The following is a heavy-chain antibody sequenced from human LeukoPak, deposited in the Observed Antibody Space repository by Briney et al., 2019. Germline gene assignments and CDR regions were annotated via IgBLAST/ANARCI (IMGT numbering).Heavy chain of an antibody. CDR3: ARDGDSGSYFDN. V-gene: IGHV4-61*02. CDR1: GGSISSGGYY. J-gene: IGHJ4*02. Sequence: SQTLSLTCTVSGGSISSGGYYWSWIRQPAGKGLEWIGRIYSSGSTNYNPSLKSRVTISVDTSKNQFSLELSSVTAADTAVYYCARDGDSGSYFDNWGQGTLVTVSS. CDR2: IYSSGST. D-gene: IGHD1-26*01.